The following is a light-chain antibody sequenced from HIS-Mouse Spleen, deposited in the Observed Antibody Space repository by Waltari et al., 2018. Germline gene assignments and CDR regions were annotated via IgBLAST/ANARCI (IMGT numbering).Light chain of an antibody. CDR2: KVS. J-gene: IGKJ5*01. CDR1: QSLVHSDGNTY. V-gene: IGKV2-30*02. Sequence: DVVMTQSPLSLPVTLGQPASISCRASQSLVHSDGNTYVNWFQQRPGQSPRRLIYKVSNRDSGVPDRFSGSGSGTDFTLKISRVEAEDVGVYYCMQGTHWPITFGQGTRL. CDR3: MQGTHWPIT.